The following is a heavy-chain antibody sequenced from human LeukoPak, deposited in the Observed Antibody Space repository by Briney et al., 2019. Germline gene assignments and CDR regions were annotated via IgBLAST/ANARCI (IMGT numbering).Heavy chain of an antibody. Sequence: ASVKVSCKVSGYTLTELSMHWVRQAPGKGLEWMGGFDPEDGETIYAQKFQGRVTMTEDTSTDTAYMELSSLRSEDTAVYYCATVRPYGDRTYYYYYMDVWGKGTTVTISS. CDR3: ATVRPYGDRTYYYYYMDV. V-gene: IGHV1-24*01. J-gene: IGHJ6*03. CDR2: FDPEDGET. D-gene: IGHD4-17*01. CDR1: GYTLTELS.